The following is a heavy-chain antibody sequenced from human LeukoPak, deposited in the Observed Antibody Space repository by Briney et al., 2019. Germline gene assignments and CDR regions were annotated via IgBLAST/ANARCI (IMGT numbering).Heavy chain of an antibody. CDR2: INPNSGGT. CDR1: GHTFTGYY. D-gene: IGHD6-19*01. CDR3: AQSSGWDSLKY. V-gene: IGHV1-2*02. J-gene: IGHJ4*02. Sequence: ASVKVSCKASGHTFTGYYMHWVRQAPGQGLEWMGWINPNSGGTNHAQKFQGRVSMTRDTSISTAYMELSRLRSNDTAVYYCAQSSGWDSLKYWGQGTLVTVSS.